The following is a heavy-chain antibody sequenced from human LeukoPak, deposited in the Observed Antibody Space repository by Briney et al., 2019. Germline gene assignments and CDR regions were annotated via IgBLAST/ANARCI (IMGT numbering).Heavy chain of an antibody. J-gene: IGHJ4*02. Sequence: SETLSLTCAVYGGSFSGYYWSWTRQPPGKGLEWIGEINRSGSTNYNPSLKSRVTISVDTSKNQFSLKLSSVTAADTAVYYCARSTVAGKTVDYWGQGTLVTVSS. D-gene: IGHD6-19*01. V-gene: IGHV4-34*01. CDR1: GGSFSGYY. CDR2: INRSGST. CDR3: ARSTVAGKTVDY.